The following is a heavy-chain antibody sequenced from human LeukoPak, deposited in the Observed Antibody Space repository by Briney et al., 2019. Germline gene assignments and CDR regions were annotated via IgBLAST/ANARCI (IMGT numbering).Heavy chain of an antibody. CDR1: VYTFTSYD. Sequence: VASVKVSCKASVYTFTSYDINWVRQATAQGLEWMGWMNPNSGNTGYAQKFQGRVTMTRNTSINTAYMELSSLRSEDTAVYYCARGSSGWFSTWGQGTLVTVSS. D-gene: IGHD6-19*01. CDR2: MNPNSGNT. J-gene: IGHJ5*02. CDR3: ARGSSGWFST. V-gene: IGHV1-8*01.